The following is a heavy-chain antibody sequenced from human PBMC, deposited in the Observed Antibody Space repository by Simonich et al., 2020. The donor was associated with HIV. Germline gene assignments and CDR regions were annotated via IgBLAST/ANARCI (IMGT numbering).Heavy chain of an antibody. D-gene: IGHD5-12*01. CDR2: INHSGST. V-gene: IGHV4-34*01. J-gene: IGHJ5*02. CDR1: GGSFSGYY. Sequence: QVQLQQWGAGLLKPSETLSLTCAVYGGSFSGYYWSWIGQPPGKGLEWIGEINHSGSTNYNPSLKGRVTISVDTSKNQFSLKLSSVTAADTAVYYCAREGYSGYDRGWFDPWGQGNLVTVSS. CDR3: AREGYSGYDRGWFDP.